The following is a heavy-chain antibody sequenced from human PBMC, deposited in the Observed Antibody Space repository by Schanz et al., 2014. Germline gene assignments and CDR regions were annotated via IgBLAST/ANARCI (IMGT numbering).Heavy chain of an antibody. J-gene: IGHJ4*02. V-gene: IGHV3-30-3*01. CDR1: GFTFRSYT. Sequence: QVQLVESGGGVVQPGKALRLSCAASGFTFRSYTMHWVRQAPGKGLDWVAVISYDGSSTYYADSVKGRFTISRDNAKNSLYLQMNSLRAEDTAVYYCAREGEWGYDPPRHWGQGTLVTVSS. D-gene: IGHD5-12*01. CDR2: ISYDGSST. CDR3: AREGEWGYDPPRH.